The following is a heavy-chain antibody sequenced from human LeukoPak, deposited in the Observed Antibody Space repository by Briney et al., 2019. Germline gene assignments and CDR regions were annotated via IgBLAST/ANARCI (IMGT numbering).Heavy chain of an antibody. D-gene: IGHD6-19*01. J-gene: IGHJ4*02. CDR1: GLLFSSYA. V-gene: IGHV3-23*01. CDR3: AKRSGSGFDY. CDR2: IRGSGGST. Sequence: PGRSLRLSCAACGLLFSSYAMSWVSQAPGKGLEWVSAIRGSGGSTYYADCVKGRFTITRDNAKNTLYLQMNSLRAEDTAVYYCAKRSGSGFDYWGQGTLVTVSA.